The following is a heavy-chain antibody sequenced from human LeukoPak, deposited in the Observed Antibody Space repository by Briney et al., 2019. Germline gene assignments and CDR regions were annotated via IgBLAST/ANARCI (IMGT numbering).Heavy chain of an antibody. Sequence: GGSLRLSCAASGFTFSDYYMSWIRQAPGKGLEWVSYISSSGSTIYYADSVKGRFTISRDNAKNSLYLQMNSLRAEDTAVYYCARERLAAGTTFDVRYFDYWGQGTLVTVSS. CDR1: GFTFSDYY. J-gene: IGHJ4*02. V-gene: IGHV3-11*04. D-gene: IGHD6-13*01. CDR3: ARERLAAGTTFDVRYFDY. CDR2: ISSSGSTI.